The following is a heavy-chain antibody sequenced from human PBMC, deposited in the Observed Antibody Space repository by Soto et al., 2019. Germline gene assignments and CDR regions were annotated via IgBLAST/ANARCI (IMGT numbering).Heavy chain of an antibody. Sequence: ASVKVSCKASGNTVPNYAIHWVRQAPGQGLEWVGLINPSGGSTTYAPKFQGRVTMTRDTSTSTVYMELNSLRSEDTAVYFCARDAQIGHGYSVYHTYWGQGTLVTVSS. CDR2: INPSGGST. J-gene: IGHJ4*02. CDR3: ARDAQIGHGYSVYHTY. D-gene: IGHD5-12*01. V-gene: IGHV1-46*01. CDR1: GNTVPNYA.